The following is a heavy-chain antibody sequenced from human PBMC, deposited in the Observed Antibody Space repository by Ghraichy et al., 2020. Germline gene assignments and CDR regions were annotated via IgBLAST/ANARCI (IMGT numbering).Heavy chain of an antibody. CDR2: ISSSSSYT. CDR1: GFTFSDYY. V-gene: IGHV3-11*06. CDR3: ARRTRAVAGTPGWFDP. D-gene: IGHD6-19*01. Sequence: GGSLRLSCAASGFTFSDYYMSWIRQAPGKGLEWVSYISSSSSYTNYADSVKGRFTISRDNAKNSLYLQMNSLRAEDTAVYYCARRTRAVAGTPGWFDPWGQGTLVTVSS. J-gene: IGHJ5*02.